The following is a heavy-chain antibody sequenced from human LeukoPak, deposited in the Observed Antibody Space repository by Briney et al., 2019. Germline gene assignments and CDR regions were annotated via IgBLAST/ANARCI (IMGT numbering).Heavy chain of an antibody. CDR2: IYTSGST. V-gene: IGHV4-4*07. D-gene: IGHD3-16*02. J-gene: IGHJ4*02. CDR1: GGSISSYY. Sequence: SETLSPTCTVSGGSISSYYWSWIRQPAGKGLEWIGRIYTSGSTNYNPSLKSRVTISVDTSKNQFSLMLSSVTAADTAVYYCARDSYDYVWGSYRPMYYFDYWGQGTLVTVSS. CDR3: ARDSYDYVWGSYRPMYYFDY.